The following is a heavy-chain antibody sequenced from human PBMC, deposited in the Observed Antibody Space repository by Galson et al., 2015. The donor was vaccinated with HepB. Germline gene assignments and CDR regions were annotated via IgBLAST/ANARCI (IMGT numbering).Heavy chain of an antibody. Sequence: SLRLSCAASGFTFSSYAMHWVRQAPGKGLEWVAVISYDGSNKYYADSVKGRFTISRDNSKNTLYLQMNSLRAEDTAVYYCAREPEDAFDIWGQGTMVTVSS. CDR2: ISYDGSNK. CDR3: AREPEDAFDI. V-gene: IGHV3-30*04. CDR1: GFTFSSYA. J-gene: IGHJ3*02.